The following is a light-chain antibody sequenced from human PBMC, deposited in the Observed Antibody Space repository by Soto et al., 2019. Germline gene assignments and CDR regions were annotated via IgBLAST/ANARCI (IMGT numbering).Light chain of an antibody. CDR2: SST. Sequence: QSVLTQPPSASGTPGQRVTISCSGGSSNIGGNTVNWYQQLPGTAPKLLIFSSTQRPSGVPDRFSGSKSGTSASLAISGLQSEDEADYYCAAWDDSLNGVVFGGGTKLTVL. CDR1: SSNIGGNT. J-gene: IGLJ2*01. V-gene: IGLV1-44*01. CDR3: AAWDDSLNGVV.